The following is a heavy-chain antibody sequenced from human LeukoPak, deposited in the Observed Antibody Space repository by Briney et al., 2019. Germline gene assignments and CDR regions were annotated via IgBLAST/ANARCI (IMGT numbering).Heavy chain of an antibody. CDR1: GFIFSSYG. CDR2: IRYDGTNK. J-gene: IGHJ6*03. Sequence: GGSLRLSCAASGFIFSSYGMHWVRQAPGKGLEGGAFIRYDGTNKYYAESVKGRFTIARDNSKNTLYLQMNSLRVEDTAVYYCAKVAWGRESYYPYMDVWGKGATVTVSS. V-gene: IGHV3-30*02. CDR3: AKVAWGRESYYPYMDV. D-gene: IGHD3-10*01.